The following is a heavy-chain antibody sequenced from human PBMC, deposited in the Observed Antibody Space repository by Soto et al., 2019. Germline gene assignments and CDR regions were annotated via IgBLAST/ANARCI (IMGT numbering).Heavy chain of an antibody. D-gene: IGHD5-18*01. CDR3: ARGAADTAMVDS. Sequence: SETLSLTCTVSGVSIRSYYGTWIRQPPGKGLEWLGYIFYSGSTFYNPSLKSRVTISIHTSKSQFSLQLTSVTAADTAVYYWARGAADTAMVDSWGQGTLVTVSS. CDR2: IFYSGST. V-gene: IGHV4-59*01. CDR1: GVSIRSYY. J-gene: IGHJ4*02.